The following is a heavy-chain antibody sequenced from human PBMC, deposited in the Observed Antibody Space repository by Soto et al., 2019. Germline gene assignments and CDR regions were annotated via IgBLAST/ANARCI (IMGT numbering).Heavy chain of an antibody. CDR2: IKKKADGGTT. V-gene: IGHV3-15*01. Sequence: VQLVESGGGLVQPGGSLRLSCAASGFTFSNAWMSWVRQAPGKGLEWVGLIKKKADGGTTDYAAPLKGRFTISRDDSKNTLYLQMSSLKTEDTAVYYCRTQWLDWGQGTLVTVSS. CDR1: GFTFSNAW. D-gene: IGHD6-19*01. CDR3: RTQWLD. J-gene: IGHJ4*02.